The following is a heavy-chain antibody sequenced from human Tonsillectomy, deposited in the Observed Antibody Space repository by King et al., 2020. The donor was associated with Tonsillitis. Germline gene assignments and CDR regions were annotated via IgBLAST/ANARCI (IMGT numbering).Heavy chain of an antibody. CDR2: ISSGSTFI. J-gene: IGHJ4*02. CDR3: AREIEYYYGSRRYLPPDY. D-gene: IGHD3-10*01. Sequence: VQLVESGGGLVQPGGSLRLSCAASGFSFSTYSMNWVRQAPGKALEWVSYISSGSTFIYYADSVKGRFTISRDNAKNSLYLQMNSLRAEDTAMYFCAREIEYYYGSRRYLPPDYWGQGTLVTVSS. CDR1: GFSFSTYS. V-gene: IGHV3-48*01.